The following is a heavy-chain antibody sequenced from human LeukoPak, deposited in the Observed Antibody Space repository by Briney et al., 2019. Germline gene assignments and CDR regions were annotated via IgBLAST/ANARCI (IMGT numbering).Heavy chain of an antibody. CDR1: GGSINSYY. D-gene: IGHD2-15*01. Sequence: SETLSLTCTVPGGSINSYYWNWIRQPPGKGLELIGYIYYSGSPTYNPTLKSRVTISVDTSKNQFSLQLSSVTAADTAVYYCARGGDYSRPYYFDYWGQGTLVTVSS. CDR3: ARGGDYSRPYYFDY. J-gene: IGHJ4*02. V-gene: IGHV4-59*01. CDR2: IYYSGSP.